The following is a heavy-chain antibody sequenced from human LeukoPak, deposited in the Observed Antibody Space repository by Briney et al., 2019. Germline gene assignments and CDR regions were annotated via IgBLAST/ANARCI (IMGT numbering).Heavy chain of an antibody. Sequence: GGSLRLSCAASGFTFSSYAMHWVRQAPGKGLEWVAVISYDGSNKYYADSVKGRFTISRDNSKNTLYLQMNSLRAEDTAVYYCHGDYVAFDYWGQGTLVTVSS. J-gene: IGHJ4*02. V-gene: IGHV3-30-3*01. CDR1: GFTFSSYA. CDR2: ISYDGSNK. D-gene: IGHD4-17*01. CDR3: HGDYVAFDY.